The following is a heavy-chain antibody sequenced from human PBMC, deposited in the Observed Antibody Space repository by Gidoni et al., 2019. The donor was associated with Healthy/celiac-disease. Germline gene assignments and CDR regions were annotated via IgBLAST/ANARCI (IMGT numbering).Heavy chain of an antibody. Sequence: QLQLQESGPGLVKPSETLSLTCTVSGGSISSSSYYWGWIRQPPGKGLEWIGSIYYSWSTYYNPSLKSRVTISVDTSKNQFSLKLSSVTAADTAVYYCARHEYCSSTSCYRYWYFDLWGRGTLVTVSS. J-gene: IGHJ2*01. CDR2: IYYSWST. CDR1: GGSISSSSYY. D-gene: IGHD2-2*01. V-gene: IGHV4-39*01. CDR3: ARHEYCSSTSCYRYWYFDL.